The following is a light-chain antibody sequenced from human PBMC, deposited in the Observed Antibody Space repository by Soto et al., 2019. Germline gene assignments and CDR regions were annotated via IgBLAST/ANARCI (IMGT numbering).Light chain of an antibody. CDR1: QSVGTN. CDR3: QQYNNWPPIT. Sequence: EIIITQSPAPPSVSPGEKATPPCRASQSVGTNLAWYQQKPGQAPRLLIYGASSRATGIPARFSGSGSGTEFTLTISSLQSEDFAIYYCQQYNNWPPITFGQGTRLEIK. V-gene: IGKV3-15*01. J-gene: IGKJ5*01. CDR2: GAS.